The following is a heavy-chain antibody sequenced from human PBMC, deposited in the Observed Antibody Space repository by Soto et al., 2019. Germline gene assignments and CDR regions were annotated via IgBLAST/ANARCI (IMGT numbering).Heavy chain of an antibody. CDR1: GGSFSGYY. CDR2: INHSGST. Sequence: QVQLQQWGAGLLKPSETLSLTCAVYGGSFSGYYWSWIRQPPGKGLEWIGEINHSGSTNYNPSLKSPVTISVDTSKNQFSLKLSSVTAADTAVYYCARAPVAGKYNWKSGWFDPWGQGTLVTVSS. CDR3: ARAPVAGKYNWKSGWFDP. J-gene: IGHJ5*02. V-gene: IGHV4-34*01. D-gene: IGHD1-20*01.